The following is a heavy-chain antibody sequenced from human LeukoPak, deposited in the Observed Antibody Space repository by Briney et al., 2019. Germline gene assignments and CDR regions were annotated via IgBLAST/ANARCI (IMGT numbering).Heavy chain of an antibody. CDR3: ARRSLKYCGGDCYTYDY. V-gene: IGHV5-51*01. D-gene: IGHD2-21*02. CDR1: GYSFTSYW. CDR2: IYPGESDT. J-gene: IGHJ4*02. Sequence: EESLKISCKGSGYSFTSYWIGWVRQMPGKGLEWMGIIYPGESDTRYSPSFQGQVTISADKSISTAYLQWSSLKASDTAMYYCARRSLKYCGGDCYTYDYWGQGTLVTVSS.